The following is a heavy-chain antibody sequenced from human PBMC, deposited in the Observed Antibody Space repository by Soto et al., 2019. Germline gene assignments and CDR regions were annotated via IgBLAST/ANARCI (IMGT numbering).Heavy chain of an antibody. J-gene: IGHJ6*02. CDR2: IYYSGST. V-gene: IGHV4-59*01. Sequence: QVQLQESGPGLVKPSETLSLTCTVSGGSISSYYWSWIRQPPGKGLEWIGYIYYSGSTNYNPSLKRRVTISVDTSKNQFSLKLNSVTAADTAVYYCAREVYYYYGMDVWGQGTTVTVSS. CDR3: AREVYYYYGMDV. CDR1: GGSISSYY.